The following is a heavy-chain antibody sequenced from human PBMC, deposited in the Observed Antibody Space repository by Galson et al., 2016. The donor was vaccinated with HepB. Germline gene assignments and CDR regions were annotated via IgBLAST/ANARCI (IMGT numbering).Heavy chain of an antibody. Sequence: SLRLSCATSGFTFSSVWMSWVRQAPGKGLEWVANIKPDGSEKYYVDSVKGRFTISRDNAKNSLYLQMNSLRAEDTAVYYCAQYYYDSSGYVEYFQNWGQGSRGTVSS. CDR2: IKPDGSEK. J-gene: IGHJ1*01. D-gene: IGHD3-22*01. V-gene: IGHV3-7*03. CDR3: AQYYYDSSGYVEYFQN. CDR1: GFTFSSVW.